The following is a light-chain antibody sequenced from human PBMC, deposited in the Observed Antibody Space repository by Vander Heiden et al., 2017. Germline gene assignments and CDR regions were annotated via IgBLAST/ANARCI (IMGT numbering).Light chain of an antibody. J-gene: IGLJ2*01. CDR1: KIGSKS. CDR3: QVWDSTSGHVV. Sequence: SYVLTQPPSVSVAPGQTARITCGGDKIGSKSVHWYQQKPGQAPVLVVHDDNFRPSGIPERVSGSKSGNTATLIINRVEAGDEADYYCQVWDSTSGHVVFGGGTKLTVL. CDR2: DDN. V-gene: IGLV3-21*02.